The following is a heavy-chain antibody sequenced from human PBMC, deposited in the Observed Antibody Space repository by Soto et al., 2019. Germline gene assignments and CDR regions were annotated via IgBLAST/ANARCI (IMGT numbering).Heavy chain of an antibody. V-gene: IGHV3-33*01. CDR2: IWYDASNK. Sequence: VQLVESGGGVVQPGRSLRLSCAASGFTFRTYGMYWVRQAPGKGLEWVAVIWYDASNKYYADSVKGRFTISRDNSENTLYLQMNSLRAEDTAVYYCARGRVDGGELDVWGQGTLVPVPS. CDR3: ARGRVDGGELDV. J-gene: IGHJ4*02. D-gene: IGHD1-26*01. CDR1: GFTFRTYG.